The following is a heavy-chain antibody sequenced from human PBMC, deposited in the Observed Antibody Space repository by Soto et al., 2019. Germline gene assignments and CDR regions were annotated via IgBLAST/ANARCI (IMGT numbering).Heavy chain of an antibody. CDR3: ARDPSGWGLDS. CDR2: IGTAGNT. V-gene: IGHV3-13*01. J-gene: IGHJ5*01. D-gene: IGHD6-19*01. Sequence: ESGGGLVQPGGSLRLSCAASGFSFSTYDMHWVRQAPGKGLEWVSLIGTAGNTHYPDSVKGRFIISRDNAKSSLYLQMNSLRAGDTAVHYCARDPSGWGLDSWGQGTPVTVSS. CDR1: GFSFSTYD.